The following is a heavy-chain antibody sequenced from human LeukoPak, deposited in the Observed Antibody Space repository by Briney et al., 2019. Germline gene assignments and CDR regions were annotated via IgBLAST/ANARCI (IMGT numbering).Heavy chain of an antibody. V-gene: IGHV3-7*01. CDR2: IKTDGSQI. D-gene: IGHD1-26*01. CDR1: GFTFSSYW. CDR3: ARDAYTGIVGATTYFDY. Sequence: GGSLRLSCVASGFTFSSYWMTWVRQAPGKGLEWVANIKTDGSQIYYVDSVKGRFTISRDNAKNSLYLQMNSLRAEDTAVYYCARDAYTGIVGATTYFDYWGQGTLVTVSS. J-gene: IGHJ4*02.